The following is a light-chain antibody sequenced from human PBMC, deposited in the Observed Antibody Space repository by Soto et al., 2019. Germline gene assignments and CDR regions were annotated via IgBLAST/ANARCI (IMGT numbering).Light chain of an antibody. Sequence: DIQMTQSPSTLSASVGDRVTITCRASQSVSSWLAWYQQKPGKAPKLLIYDASSLKSGISPRFSGSGFGAEFTLTISNLQPDDSATYHCQQYNSYFLTFGGGTKVEIK. CDR2: DAS. J-gene: IGKJ4*01. CDR1: QSVSSW. V-gene: IGKV1-5*01. CDR3: QQYNSYFLT.